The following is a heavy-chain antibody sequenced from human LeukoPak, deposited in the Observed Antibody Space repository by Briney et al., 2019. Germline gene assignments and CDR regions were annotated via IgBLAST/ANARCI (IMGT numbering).Heavy chain of an antibody. CDR2: IYYSGST. CDR3: ASSVAGTGVYYFDY. CDR1: GGSISSYY. D-gene: IGHD6-19*01. V-gene: IGHV4-59*01. J-gene: IGHJ4*02. Sequence: SETLSLTCTVSGGSISSYYWSWIRQPPGKGLEWIGYIYYSGSTNYNPSLKSRVTISVGTSKNQFSLKLSSVTAADTAVYYCASSVAGTGVYYFDYWGQGTLVTVSS.